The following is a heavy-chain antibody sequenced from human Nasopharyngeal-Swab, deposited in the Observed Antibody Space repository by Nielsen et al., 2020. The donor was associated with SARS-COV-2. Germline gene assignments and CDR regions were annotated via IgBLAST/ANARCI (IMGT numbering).Heavy chain of an antibody. CDR2: INHSGST. Sequence: SETLSLTCTVSGGSISSSSYYWSWIRQPPGKGLEWIGEINHSGSTNYNPSLKSRVTISVDTSKNQFSLKLSSVTAADTAVYYCARTKKYYYDSSGYYYDYWGQGTLVTVSS. J-gene: IGHJ4*02. D-gene: IGHD3-22*01. CDR1: GGSISSSSYY. CDR3: ARTKKYYYDSSGYYYDY. V-gene: IGHV4-39*07.